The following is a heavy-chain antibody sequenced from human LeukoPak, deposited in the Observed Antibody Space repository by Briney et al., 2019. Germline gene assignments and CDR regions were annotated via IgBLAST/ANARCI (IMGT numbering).Heavy chain of an antibody. CDR3: ARDLPLESGYYPAFDY. J-gene: IGHJ4*02. D-gene: IGHD3-22*01. Sequence: GGSLRLSCAASGFTFSDYYMSWIRQAPGKGLEWVSYISSSGSTIYYADSVKGRFTISRDNAKNSLYLQMNSLRAEDTAVYYCARDLPLESGYYPAFDYWGQGTLVTVSS. CDR1: GFTFSDYY. CDR2: ISSSGSTI. V-gene: IGHV3-11*01.